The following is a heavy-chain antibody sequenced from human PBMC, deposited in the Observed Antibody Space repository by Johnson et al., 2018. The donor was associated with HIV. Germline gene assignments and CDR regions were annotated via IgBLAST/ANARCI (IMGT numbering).Heavy chain of an antibody. V-gene: IGHV3-23*04. D-gene: IGHD3-3*01. Sequence: VQLVESGGGLAQPGGSLRLSCVGSGLTFSSYAMSWVRQAPGKGLEWVSAISASGGSTYYADSVKGRFTISRDNAKKSLFLQMNSLRVEDTAFDYCAREGPRITIFGVVTPSAFDIWGQGTMVTVSS. CDR1: GLTFSSYA. CDR3: AREGPRITIFGVVTPSAFDI. J-gene: IGHJ3*02. CDR2: ISASGGST.